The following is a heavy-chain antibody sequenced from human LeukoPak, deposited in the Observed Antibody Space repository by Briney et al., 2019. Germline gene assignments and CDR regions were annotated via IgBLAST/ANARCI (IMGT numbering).Heavy chain of an antibody. CDR3: AREDYYDSSGYYLDC. Sequence: SETLSLTCTVSGYSVSSGYYWGWIRQSPGRGLEWIGSIYHSGSTYYSPSLRSRITISVDTSKNQFSLKLSSVTAADTAVYYCAREDYYDSSGYYLDCWGQGTLVTVSS. J-gene: IGHJ4*02. CDR1: GYSVSSGYY. V-gene: IGHV4-38-2*02. D-gene: IGHD3-22*01. CDR2: IYHSGST.